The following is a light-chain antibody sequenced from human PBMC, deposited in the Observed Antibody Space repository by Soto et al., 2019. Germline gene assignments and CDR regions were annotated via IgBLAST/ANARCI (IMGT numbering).Light chain of an antibody. V-gene: IGKV1-39*01. Sequence: DIQMTQSPSSLSASVGDRVTITCRTSQGVRNDFAWYQQKPGEAPKRLIYAASSLQSGVPSRFSGSGSGTDFTLTISSLQPGDFATYYCQQSYNTPTFGQGTRLEIK. CDR2: AAS. CDR3: QQSYNTPT. CDR1: QGVRND. J-gene: IGKJ5*01.